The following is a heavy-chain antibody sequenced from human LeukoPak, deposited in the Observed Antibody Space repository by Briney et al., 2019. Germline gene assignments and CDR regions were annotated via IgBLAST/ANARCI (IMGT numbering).Heavy chain of an antibody. CDR1: GFTFGNYW. CDR3: ARDKALYYDFWSGYYDY. Sequence: GGSLRLSCAASGFTFGNYWMHWVRQAPGKGLEWAAVISYDGSNKYYADSVKGRFTISRDNSKNTLYLQMNSLRAEDTAVYYCARDKALYYDFWSGYYDYWGQGTLVTVSS. J-gene: IGHJ4*02. CDR2: ISYDGSNK. V-gene: IGHV3-30-3*01. D-gene: IGHD3-3*01.